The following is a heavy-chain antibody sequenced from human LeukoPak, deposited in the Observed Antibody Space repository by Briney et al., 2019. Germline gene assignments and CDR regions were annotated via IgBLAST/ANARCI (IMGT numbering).Heavy chain of an antibody. CDR3: ARDRGYSSFDY. V-gene: IGHV3-66*01. J-gene: IGHJ4*02. CDR1: GVTIRTTY. CDR2: MYSSGST. Sequence: GGSLRLSCAASGVTIRTTYISWVRQAPGKGLEWVSVMYSSGSTYYTDSVKGRFTISRDTSKSTLYLQMNSLRAEDTAVYYCARDRGYSSFDYWGQGTLVTVSS. D-gene: IGHD6-19*01.